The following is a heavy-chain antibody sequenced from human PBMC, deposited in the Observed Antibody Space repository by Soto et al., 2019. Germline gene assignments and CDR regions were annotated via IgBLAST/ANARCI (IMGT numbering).Heavy chain of an antibody. D-gene: IGHD4-17*01. CDR2: ISWNSGSI. Sequence: VQLVESGGGLVQPGRSLRLSCAASGFTFDDYAMHWVRQAPGKGLEWVSGISWNSGSIGYADSVKGRFTISRDNAKNSLYLQMNSLRAEDTALYYCAKDSLIYGDYGFYWGQGTLVTVSS. CDR1: GFTFDDYA. CDR3: AKDSLIYGDYGFY. V-gene: IGHV3-9*01. J-gene: IGHJ4*02.